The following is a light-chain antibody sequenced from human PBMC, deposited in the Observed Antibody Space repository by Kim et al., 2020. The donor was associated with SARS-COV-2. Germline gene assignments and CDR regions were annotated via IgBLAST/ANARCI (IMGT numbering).Light chain of an antibody. CDR3: QQYGGSLLT. J-gene: IGKJ4*01. V-gene: IGKV3-20*01. CDR1: ESVGRSD. Sequence: SPGERATLSCRAMESVGRSDLAWYQQKPGQTPRLLIYGASNRATGIPDRCSGSGSGTDFTLTISRLEPEDFAVYYCQQYGGSLLTFGGGTKVDIK. CDR2: GAS.